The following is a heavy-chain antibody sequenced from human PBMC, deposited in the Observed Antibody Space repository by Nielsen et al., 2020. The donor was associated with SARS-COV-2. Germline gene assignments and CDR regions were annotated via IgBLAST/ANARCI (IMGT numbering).Heavy chain of an antibody. V-gene: IGHV4-39*01. CDR2: IYYSGST. CDR1: GGSISSSSYY. D-gene: IGHD2-8*01. Sequence: SETLSLTCTVSGGSISSSSYYWGWIRQPPGKGLEWIGSIYYSGSTNYNPSLKIRVTISVDTSKNQFSLKLSSVTAADTAVYYCARPGCTNGVCYTNWFDPWGQGTLVTVSS. CDR3: ARPGCTNGVCYTNWFDP. J-gene: IGHJ5*02.